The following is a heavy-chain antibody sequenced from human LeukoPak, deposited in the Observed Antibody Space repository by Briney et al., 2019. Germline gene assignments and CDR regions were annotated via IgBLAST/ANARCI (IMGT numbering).Heavy chain of an antibody. CDR1: GGTFSSYA. Sequence: ASVKVSCKASGGTFSSYAISWVRQAPGQGLEWMGGIIPIFGTANYAQKSQGRVTITADESTSTAYMELSSLRSEDTAVYYCARDSSSWYENGPDYYYGMDVWGQGTTVTVSS. CDR3: ARDSSSWYENGPDYYYGMDV. J-gene: IGHJ6*02. V-gene: IGHV1-69*13. D-gene: IGHD6-13*01. CDR2: IIPIFGTA.